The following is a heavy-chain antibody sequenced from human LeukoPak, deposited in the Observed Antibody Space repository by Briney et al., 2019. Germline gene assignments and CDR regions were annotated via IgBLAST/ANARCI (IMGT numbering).Heavy chain of an antibody. V-gene: IGHV4-61*08. D-gene: IGHD4-23*01. CDR1: GGSISSGGYS. CDR2: IHYSGST. Sequence: SSETLSLTCAVSGGSISSGGYSWSWIRQPPGKGLEWIGYIHYSGSTNYNPSLESRVTISVDTSKNQFSLNLSSVTAADTAVYYCARHEGGNLDFDYWGQGTLVTVSS. CDR3: ARHEGGNLDFDY. J-gene: IGHJ4*02.